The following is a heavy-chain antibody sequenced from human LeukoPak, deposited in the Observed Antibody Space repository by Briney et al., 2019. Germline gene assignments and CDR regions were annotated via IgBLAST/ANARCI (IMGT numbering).Heavy chain of an antibody. J-gene: IGHJ4*02. CDR1: GFTFSSYA. CDR3: AKDGGSSSSWYFDY. V-gene: IGHV3-64*01. CDR2: ISSNGGST. Sequence: PGGSLRLSCAASGFTFSSYAMHWVRQAPGKGLEYVSAISSNGGSTYYANSVKGRFTISRDNSKNTLYLQMNSLRAEDTAVYYCAKDGGSSSSWYFDYWGQGTLVTVSS. D-gene: IGHD6-6*01.